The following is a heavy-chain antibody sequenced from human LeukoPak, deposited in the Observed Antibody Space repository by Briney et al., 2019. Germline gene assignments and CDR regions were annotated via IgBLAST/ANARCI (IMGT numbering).Heavy chain of an antibody. J-gene: IGHJ4*02. CDR1: GGSINNGGLY. D-gene: IGHD3-10*01. CDR3: ASLRSSGSGSFPTD. Sequence: SETLSLTCTVSGGSINNGGLYLGGIRQPPGEGPGWIGSLYYNGATFYNPTLRSRVTMSVDTSKNQFSLKLTSVTAADTAVYYCASLRSSGSGSFPTDWGQGILVTVSS. V-gene: IGHV4-39*01. CDR2: LYYNGAT.